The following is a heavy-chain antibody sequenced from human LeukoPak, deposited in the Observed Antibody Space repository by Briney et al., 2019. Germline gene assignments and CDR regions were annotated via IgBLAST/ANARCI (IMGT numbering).Heavy chain of an antibody. CDR3: ARVTYGSGTYGAFDY. D-gene: IGHD3-10*01. V-gene: IGHV3-23*01. CDR1: GFTFSTYA. Sequence: GGTLRLSCAASGFTFSTYAMSWVRQAPGRGLEWVSTIRGSGDNTYYADSVKGRLTISRDNSKNTLYLQMNSLRAEDTAVYYCARVTYGSGTYGAFDYWGQGTLVTVSS. CDR2: IRGSGDNT. J-gene: IGHJ4*02.